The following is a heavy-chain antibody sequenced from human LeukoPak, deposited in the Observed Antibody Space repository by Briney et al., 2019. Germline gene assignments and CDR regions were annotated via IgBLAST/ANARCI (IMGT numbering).Heavy chain of an antibody. CDR3: ARGYYYDSSGSGGGRRVAQDY. CDR1: GITLSNYG. V-gene: IGHV3-66*02. D-gene: IGHD3-22*01. J-gene: IGHJ4*02. CDR2: IYSGGST. Sequence: PGGSLRLSCAVSGITLSNYGMSWVRQAPGKGLEWVSVIYSGGSTYYADSVKGRFTISRDNSKNTLYLQMNSLRAEDTAVYYCARGYYYDSSGSGGGRRVAQDYWGQGTLVTVSS.